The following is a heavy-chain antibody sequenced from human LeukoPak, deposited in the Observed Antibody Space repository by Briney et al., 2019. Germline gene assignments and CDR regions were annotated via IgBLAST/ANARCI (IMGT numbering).Heavy chain of an antibody. V-gene: IGHV3-23*01. Sequence: GGSLRLSCAASGFTFSSYAMSWVRQAPGKGLEWVSVFTVGGSTYYAESVKGRFTISRDNSKNTLDLQMNTLRAEDTAVYYCAKYSSGWVVLDYWGRGTLVTVSS. D-gene: IGHD6-19*01. CDR2: FTVGGST. CDR1: GFTFSSYA. CDR3: AKYSSGWVVLDY. J-gene: IGHJ4*02.